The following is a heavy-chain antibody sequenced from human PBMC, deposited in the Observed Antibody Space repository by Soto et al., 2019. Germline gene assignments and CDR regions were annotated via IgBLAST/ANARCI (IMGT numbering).Heavy chain of an antibody. CDR3: ARSEGLSNNWFDP. V-gene: IGHV5-51*01. J-gene: IGHJ5*02. Sequence: GLLLRVSCRGSGYSITSYWSVWVRQMPGKGLEWMGIIFPGDSDTRYSPSFQGQVTISADKSISTAYLQWSSLKASDTAMYYCARSEGLSNNWFDPWGQGTLVTVS. CDR1: GYSITSYW. CDR2: IFPGDSDT.